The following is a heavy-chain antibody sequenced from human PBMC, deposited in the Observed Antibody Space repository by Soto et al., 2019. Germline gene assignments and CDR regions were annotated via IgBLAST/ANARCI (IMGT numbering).Heavy chain of an antibody. CDR3: AKKASCGSTSCYLPNDYYYYYGMDV. CDR2: ISGSGDST. Sequence: VGSLRLSCAASGFTFRSYAMSWVRQAPGKGLEWVSAISGSGDSTYYADSVKGRFTISRDNSKNTLYLQMNSLRAEDTAVYYCAKKASCGSTSCYLPNDYYYYYGMDVWGQGTTVTVSS. J-gene: IGHJ6*02. V-gene: IGHV3-23*01. CDR1: GFTFRSYA. D-gene: IGHD2-2*01.